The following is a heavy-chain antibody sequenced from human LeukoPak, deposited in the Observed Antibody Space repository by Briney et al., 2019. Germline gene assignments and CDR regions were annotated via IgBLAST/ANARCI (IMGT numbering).Heavy chain of an antibody. V-gene: IGHV3-30-3*01. Sequence: PGRSLRLSCAASGFTFSSYAMHWVRQAPGKGLEWVAVISYDGSNKYYADSVKGRFTISRDNSKNTLYLQMNSLRAEDSAVYYCARDAYYDFWSGPRHYYYGMDVWGQGITVTVSS. D-gene: IGHD3-3*01. J-gene: IGHJ6*02. CDR2: ISYDGSNK. CDR3: ARDAYYDFWSGPRHYYYGMDV. CDR1: GFTFSSYA.